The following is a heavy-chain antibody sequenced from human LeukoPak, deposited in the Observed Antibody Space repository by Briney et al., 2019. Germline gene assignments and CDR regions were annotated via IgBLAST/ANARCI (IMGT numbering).Heavy chain of an antibody. V-gene: IGHV1-2*02. CDR3: ARGNPYSSSWYHAFDP. CDR2: INPNSGGT. Sequence: ASVKVSCKASGYTFTGYYMHWVRQAPGQGLEWMGWINPNSGGTNYAQKFKGGVTMTRDTSISTAYMELSRLISDGTAVYYCARGNPYSSSWYHAFDPWGQGTLVTVSS. D-gene: IGHD6-13*01. J-gene: IGHJ5*02. CDR1: GYTFTGYY.